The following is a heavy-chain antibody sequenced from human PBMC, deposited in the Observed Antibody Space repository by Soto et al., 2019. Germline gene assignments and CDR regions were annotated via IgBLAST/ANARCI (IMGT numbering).Heavy chain of an antibody. J-gene: IGHJ4*02. Sequence: SETLSLTCTVSGGSISSYYWSWIRQPPGKGLEWIGYIYYSGSTNYNPSLKSRVTISVDTSKNQFSLKLSSVTAADTAVYYCARLGRELAQRFYFDYWGQGTLVTVSS. V-gene: IGHV4-59*08. D-gene: IGHD1-1*01. CDR3: ARLGRELAQRFYFDY. CDR1: GGSISSYY. CDR2: IYYSGST.